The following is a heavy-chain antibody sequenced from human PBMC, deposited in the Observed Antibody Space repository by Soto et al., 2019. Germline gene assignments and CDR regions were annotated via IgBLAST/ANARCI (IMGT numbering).Heavy chain of an antibody. J-gene: IGHJ4*02. CDR2: IYYSGST. CDR3: ASYYGDYQYYFDY. Sequence: PSETLSLTCTVSGGSISSGGYYWSWIRQHPGKGLEWIGYIYYSGSTYYNPSLKSRVTISVDTSKNQFSLKLSSVTAADTAVYYCASYYGDYQYYFDYWGQGTLVTVSS. CDR1: GGSISSGGYY. V-gene: IGHV4-31*03. D-gene: IGHD4-17*01.